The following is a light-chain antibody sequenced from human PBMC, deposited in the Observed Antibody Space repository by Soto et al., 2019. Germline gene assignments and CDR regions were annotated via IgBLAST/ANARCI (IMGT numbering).Light chain of an antibody. J-gene: IGKJ1*01. Sequence: DSHLTQSPSTLSASVGARVTITCRASQSSSILLAWYQQKPGKPHNLLIYATSTLETGVSSRFSGSGSGTEVTLTNSSLQPDDSATYCRRHLHVFSWPCGEGTEVEI. CDR3: RHLHVFSWP. CDR1: QSSSIL. CDR2: ATS. V-gene: IGKV1-5*03.